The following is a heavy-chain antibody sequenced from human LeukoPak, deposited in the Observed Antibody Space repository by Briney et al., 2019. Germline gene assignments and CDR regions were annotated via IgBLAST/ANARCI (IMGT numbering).Heavy chain of an antibody. V-gene: IGHV4-31*03. CDR1: GGCISSGGYY. CDR3: ARVGTAMVSAPIAYYFDY. Sequence: SETLSLTCTVSGGCISSGGYYWSWIRQHPGKGLEWIGYIYYSGSTYYNPSLKSRVTISVDTSKNQFSLKLSSVTAADTAVYYCARVGTAMVSAPIAYYFDYWGQGTLVTVSS. J-gene: IGHJ4*02. D-gene: IGHD5-18*01. CDR2: IYYSGST.